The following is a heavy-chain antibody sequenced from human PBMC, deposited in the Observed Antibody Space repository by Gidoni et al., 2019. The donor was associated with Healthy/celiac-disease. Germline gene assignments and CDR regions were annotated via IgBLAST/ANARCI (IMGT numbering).Heavy chain of an antibody. Sequence: QVQLVQSGAAVKKPGSSVKVSCKASGGTFSSYAISWVRQGPGQGLEWMGGIIPIFCTANYAQKFQGRVTITADESTSTAYMELSSLRSEDTAVYYCARTARSYCSGGSCYPAFDYWGQGTLVTVSS. D-gene: IGHD2-15*01. CDR1: GGTFSSYA. CDR3: ARTARSYCSGGSCYPAFDY. CDR2: IIPIFCTA. V-gene: IGHV1-69*01. J-gene: IGHJ4*02.